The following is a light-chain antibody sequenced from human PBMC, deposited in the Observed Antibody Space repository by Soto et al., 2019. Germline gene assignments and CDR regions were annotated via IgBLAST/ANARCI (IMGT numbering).Light chain of an antibody. CDR3: SSYTSSSSVV. Sequence: QSALTQPTSVSGSPGQSITISCTGTSSDIGAYNYVSWYQQHPGKAPKLMIRDVRNRPSGVSNRSSGSKSGNTASLTISGLQAEDEADYYCSSYTSSSSVVFGGGTKGTVL. CDR2: DVR. J-gene: IGLJ2*01. CDR1: SSDIGAYNY. V-gene: IGLV2-14*03.